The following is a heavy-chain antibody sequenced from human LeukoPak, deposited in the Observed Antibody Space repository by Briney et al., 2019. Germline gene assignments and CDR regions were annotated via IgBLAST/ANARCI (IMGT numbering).Heavy chain of an antibody. CDR1: GGSISSSNYF. J-gene: IGHJ6*02. CDR2: IYYSGST. V-gene: IGHV4-61*01. Sequence: PSETLSLTCTVSGGSISSSNYFWGWIRQPPGKGLEWIGYIYYSGSTNYNPSLRSRVTISVDTSKNQFSLKLSSVTAADTAVYYCARENGPLNSGSSDYGMDVWGQGTTVTVSS. CDR3: ARENGPLNSGSSDYGMDV. D-gene: IGHD1-26*01.